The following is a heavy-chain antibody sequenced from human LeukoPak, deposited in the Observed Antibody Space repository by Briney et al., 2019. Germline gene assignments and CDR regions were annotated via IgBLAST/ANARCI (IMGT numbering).Heavy chain of an antibody. V-gene: IGHV1-46*01. D-gene: IGHD3-10*01. CDR2: INPSGGRT. J-gene: IGHJ4*02. Sequence: ASVKVSCKASGYTFTSYYMHWVRQAPGQGLEWMGIINPSGGRTSYAQKFQGRVTMTRDTSTSTVYMELSSLRSEDTTVYYCARDSPRVYYGSGSYYNALGYWGQGTLVTVSS. CDR1: GYTFTSYY. CDR3: ARDSPRVYYGSGSYYNALGY.